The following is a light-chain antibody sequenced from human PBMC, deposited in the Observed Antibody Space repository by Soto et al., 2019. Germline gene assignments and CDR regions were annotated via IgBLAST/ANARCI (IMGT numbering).Light chain of an antibody. J-gene: IGKJ5*01. CDR1: QALRSSY. V-gene: IGKV3D-20*01. Sequence: EIVLTQSPATLSLSPGERATLSCGASQALRSSYLAWYQQKPGLAPRLLIYATSSRATGIPDRFSGSGSGTDFTLTISRLEPEDFAVYHCQQYGSSPLITFGQGTRLEIK. CDR2: ATS. CDR3: QQYGSSPLIT.